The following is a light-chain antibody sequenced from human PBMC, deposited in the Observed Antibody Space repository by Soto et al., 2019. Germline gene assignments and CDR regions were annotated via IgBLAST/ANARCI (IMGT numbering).Light chain of an antibody. V-gene: IGKV1-39*01. Sequence: DIQMTQSPSSLSASVGDRVTITCGASQSISSYLNWYQQKPGKAPKLLIYAASSLQSGVQSRFSGSGSGTDFTLTISSLQPEDFATYYCQQSYSTPITFGQGTRLEIK. CDR2: AAS. J-gene: IGKJ5*01. CDR3: QQSYSTPIT. CDR1: QSISSY.